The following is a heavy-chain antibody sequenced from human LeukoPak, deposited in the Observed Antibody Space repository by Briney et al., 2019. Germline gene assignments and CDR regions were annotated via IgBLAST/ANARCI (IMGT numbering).Heavy chain of an antibody. CDR1: GFTFSSYA. CDR3: AKKAVAGYYNYYMDV. Sequence: GGSLRLSCAGSGFTFSSYAMSWVRRAPGKGLEWVSDISGSGGNTYYADSVKGRFTISRDNTKKTLYLKMNSLRAEDTAVYHCAKKAVAGYYNYYMDVWGKGTTVTVSS. V-gene: IGHV3-23*01. D-gene: IGHD6-13*01. J-gene: IGHJ6*03. CDR2: ISGSGGNT.